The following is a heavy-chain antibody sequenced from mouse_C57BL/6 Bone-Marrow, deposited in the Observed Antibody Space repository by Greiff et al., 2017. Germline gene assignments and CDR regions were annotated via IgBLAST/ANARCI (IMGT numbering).Heavy chain of an antibody. CDR2: IYPRSGNT. V-gene: IGHV1-81*01. J-gene: IGHJ1*03. CDR1: GYTFTSYG. D-gene: IGHD2-4*01. Sequence: QVQLQQSGAELARPGASVKLSCKASGYTFTSYGISWVKQRPGQGLEWIGEIYPRSGNTYYNEKFKGKATLTADKSSSTAYMELRSLTSEDSAVYFCARKGIYYDYVDWYFDVWGTGTTVTVSS. CDR3: ARKGIYYDYVDWYFDV.